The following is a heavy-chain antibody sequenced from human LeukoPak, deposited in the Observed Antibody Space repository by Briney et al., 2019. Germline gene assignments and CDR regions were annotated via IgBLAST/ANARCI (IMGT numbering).Heavy chain of an antibody. CDR1: GFTFSSYW. CDR2: INSDGSST. J-gene: IGHJ6*02. D-gene: IGHD3-22*01. Sequence: GGSLRLSCAASGFTFSSYWMDWVRQVPGKGLVWVSRINSDGSSTSYADSVKGRFTISRDNAKNTLYLQMNSLRAEDTAVYYCARQIVVGEYYYYGMDVWGQGTTVSVSS. V-gene: IGHV3-74*01. CDR3: ARQIVVGEYYYYGMDV.